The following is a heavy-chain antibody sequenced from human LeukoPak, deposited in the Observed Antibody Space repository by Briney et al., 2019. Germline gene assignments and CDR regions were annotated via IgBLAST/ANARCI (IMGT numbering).Heavy chain of an antibody. CDR2: ISYSGST. CDR3: ARSDGVGAGYYYYGVDV. J-gene: IGHJ6*02. V-gene: IGHV4-59*01. Sequence: SETLSLTCTVSGGSISSYYWNWIRQSPGKGLEWIGYISYSGSTFSNPSLQSRVTISVDTSKSQFSLQLSSVTAADTAVYYCARSDGVGAGYYYYGVDVWGQGTTVTVSS. CDR1: GGSISSYY. D-gene: IGHD1-26*01.